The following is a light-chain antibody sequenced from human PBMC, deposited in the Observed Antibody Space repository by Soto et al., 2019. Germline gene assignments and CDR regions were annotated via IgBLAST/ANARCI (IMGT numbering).Light chain of an antibody. CDR1: SRDIGGYDF. V-gene: IGLV2-8*01. J-gene: IGLJ2*01. CDR3: SSYGGSNNLL. CDR2: DVI. Sequence: QSALTQPPSASGSPGQSVTISCNGTSRDIGGYDFVSWYQQHPGKAPKLLIYDVIKRPSGVPDRFSGSKSGNTASLTVSGLQTDDEADYYCSSYGGSNNLLFGGGTKVTVL.